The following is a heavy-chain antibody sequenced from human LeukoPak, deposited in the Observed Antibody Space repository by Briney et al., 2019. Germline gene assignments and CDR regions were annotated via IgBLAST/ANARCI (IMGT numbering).Heavy chain of an antibody. V-gene: IGHV4-4*02. CDR2: IYHSGST. Sequence: SGTLSLTCAVSGGSISSNNWWSWVRQPPGKGLEWIGEIYHSGSTNYHPSLKSRVTISIDKSKNQFSLNLSSVTAADTAVYYCARVPYDYAYFDYWGQGTLVTVSS. J-gene: IGHJ4*02. CDR1: GGSISSNNW. D-gene: IGHD4-17*01. CDR3: ARVPYDYAYFDY.